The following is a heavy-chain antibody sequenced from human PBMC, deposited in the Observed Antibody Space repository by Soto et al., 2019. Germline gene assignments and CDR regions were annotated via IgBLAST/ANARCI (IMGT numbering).Heavy chain of an antibody. CDR2: MFHSGST. J-gene: IGHJ6*02. CDR1: GASISDSHW. V-gene: IGHV4-4*02. CDR3: AKNNDYASEA. Sequence: QVQLQESGPGLVKPSGTLSLTCVVSGASISDSHWWTWVRQPPGKGLEWIGEMFHSGSTNYNPTLKSPVTISIDQSRDQFSLNLNSVTAADTAVYYCAKNNDYASEAWGQGTTVTVSS. D-gene: IGHD1-20*01.